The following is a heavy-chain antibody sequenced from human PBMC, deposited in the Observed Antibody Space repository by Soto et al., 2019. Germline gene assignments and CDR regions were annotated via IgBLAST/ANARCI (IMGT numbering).Heavy chain of an antibody. J-gene: IGHJ6*02. Sequence: KPXETLSLTCTVSGGSIRSGGYYWSWVRQSPRRGLEWIGNIYYSGSTYYNPSLKSRLTISVDTSKNQFSLNLSSVTAADTAVYYCARDRLMATAGTARHYFGLDVWGQGTTVTVSS. CDR3: ARDRLMATAGTARHYFGLDV. V-gene: IGHV4-31*03. D-gene: IGHD5-18*01. CDR2: IYYSGST. CDR1: GGSIRSGGYY.